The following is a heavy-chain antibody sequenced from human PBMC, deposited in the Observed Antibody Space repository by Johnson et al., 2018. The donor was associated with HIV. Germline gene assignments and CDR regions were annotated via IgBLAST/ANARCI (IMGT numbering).Heavy chain of an antibody. CDR2: MSHDGSNK. CDR3: ARRGLANAFDI. D-gene: IGHD3-10*01. CDR1: GFTFRSYW. Sequence: QVQLVESGGGLVQPGGSLRLSCVVSGFTFRSYWMTWVRQAPGKGLEWVALMSHDGSNKYYTDPVKGRFTISRDNSKNTLYLQMNSLRAEDTAVYYCARRGLANAFDIWGQGTMVTVSS. J-gene: IGHJ3*02. V-gene: IGHV3-33*05.